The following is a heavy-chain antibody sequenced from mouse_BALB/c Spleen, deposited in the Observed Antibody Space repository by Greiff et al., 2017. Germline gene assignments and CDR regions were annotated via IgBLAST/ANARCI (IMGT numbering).Heavy chain of an antibody. V-gene: IGHV5-4*02. Sequence: DVMLVESGGGLVKPGGSLKLSCAASGFTFSDYYMYWVRQTPEKRLEWVATISDGGSYTYYPDSVKGRFTISRDNAKNNLYLQMSSLKSEDTAMYYCARLYYYGSSYPFAYWGQGTLVTVSA. D-gene: IGHD1-1*01. CDR2: ISDGGSYT. CDR1: GFTFSDYY. J-gene: IGHJ3*01. CDR3: ARLYYYGSSYPFAY.